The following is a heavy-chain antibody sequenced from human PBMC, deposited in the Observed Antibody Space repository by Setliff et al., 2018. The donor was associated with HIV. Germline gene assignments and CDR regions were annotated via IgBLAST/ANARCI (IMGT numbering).Heavy chain of an antibody. CDR2: INPSGGTT. CDR3: ARVKQQLAPFDY. J-gene: IGHJ4*02. V-gene: IGHV1-46*01. CDR1: GYTFTTYF. Sequence: GASVKVSCKASGYTFTTYFLHWVRQAPGQGPEWMGIINPSGGTTEYAQKFQGRVTMTRDTSTSTVYMELRSLKSEDTAVYYCARVKQQLAPFDYWGQETLVTVSS. D-gene: IGHD6-13*01.